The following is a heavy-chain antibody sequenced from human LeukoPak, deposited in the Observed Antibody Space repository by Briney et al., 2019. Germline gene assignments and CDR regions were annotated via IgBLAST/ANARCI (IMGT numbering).Heavy chain of an antibody. J-gene: IGHJ6*03. Sequence: PGGSLRLSCAASGFTFSSYEMNWVRQAPGKGLEWVSYISSSGSTIYYADSVKGRFTISRDNAKNSLYLQMNSLRAEDTAVYYCARGGIEGSWPNYYYYYYYMDVWGKGTTVTISS. V-gene: IGHV3-48*03. CDR1: GFTFSSYE. CDR2: ISSSGSTI. D-gene: IGHD6-13*01. CDR3: ARGGIEGSWPNYYYYYYYMDV.